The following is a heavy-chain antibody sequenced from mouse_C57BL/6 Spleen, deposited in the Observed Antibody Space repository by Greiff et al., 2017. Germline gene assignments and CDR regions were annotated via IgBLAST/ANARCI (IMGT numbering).Heavy chain of an antibody. V-gene: IGHV1-69*01. J-gene: IGHJ2*01. CDR3: ARCPSNFYSVDY. D-gene: IGHD4-1*01. CDR1: GYTFTSYW. Sequence: VQLQQPGAELVMPGASVKLSCKASGYTFTSYWMHWVKQRPGQGLEWIGEIDPSDSYTNYNQKFKGKATLTVDKSSSTAYMQLSSLSSEDSAVYYCARCPSNFYSVDYWGQGTTLTVSS. CDR2: IDPSDSYT.